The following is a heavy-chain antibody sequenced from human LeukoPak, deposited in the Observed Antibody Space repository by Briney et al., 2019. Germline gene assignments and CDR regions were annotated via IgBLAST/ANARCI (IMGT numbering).Heavy chain of an antibody. CDR3: AREDRRFGELPDY. Sequence: ASVKVSCKASGGTFSSYAISWVRQAPGQGLEWMGGIIPIFGTANYAQKFQGGVTITADESTSTAYMELSSLRSEDTAVYYCAREDRRFGELPDYWGQGTLVTVSS. J-gene: IGHJ4*02. CDR1: GGTFSSYA. CDR2: IIPIFGTA. V-gene: IGHV1-69*13. D-gene: IGHD3-10*01.